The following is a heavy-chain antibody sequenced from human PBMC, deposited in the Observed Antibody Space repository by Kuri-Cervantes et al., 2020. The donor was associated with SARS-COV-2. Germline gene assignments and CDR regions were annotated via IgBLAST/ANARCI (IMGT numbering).Heavy chain of an antibody. CDR1: GGSFSGYY. CDR2: INHSGST. CDR3: ARDPWNYAHFDY. V-gene: IGHV4-34*01. J-gene: IGHJ4*02. Sequence: SETLSLTCAVYGGSFSGYYWSWIRQPPGKGLEWIGEINHSGSTNYNPSLKSRVTISVDTSKNQFSLKLSSVTAADTAVYYCARDPWNYAHFDYWGQGTLVTVSS. D-gene: IGHD1-7*01.